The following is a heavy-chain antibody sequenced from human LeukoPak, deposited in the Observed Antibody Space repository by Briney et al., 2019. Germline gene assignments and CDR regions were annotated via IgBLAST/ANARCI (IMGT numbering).Heavy chain of an antibody. D-gene: IGHD5-18*01. CDR2: ISSSGSTI. CDR3: ARAYPPGYSYGYFRAFDI. Sequence: GGSLRLSCAASGFTFSDYYMSWIRQAPGKGLEWVSYISSSGSTIYYADSVKGRFTISRDNAKNSLYLQMNSLRAEDTAVYYCARAYPPGYSYGYFRAFDIWGQGTTVTVSS. V-gene: IGHV3-11*01. CDR1: GFTFSDYY. J-gene: IGHJ3*02.